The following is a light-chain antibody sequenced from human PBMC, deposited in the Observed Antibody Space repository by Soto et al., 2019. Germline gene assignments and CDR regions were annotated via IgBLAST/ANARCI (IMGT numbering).Light chain of an antibody. J-gene: IGKJ3*01. CDR2: GAS. CDR1: QSVSSSY. CDR3: QQYGSSPVT. V-gene: IGKV3-20*01. Sequence: EIVLTQSPGTLSLSPGERATLSCRASQSVSSSYLAWYQQKPGQAPRLLIYGASSRATGIPDRFSGSGAGTDFTLTISRLEREDFAVYCCQQYGSSPVTFGRETKVDIK.